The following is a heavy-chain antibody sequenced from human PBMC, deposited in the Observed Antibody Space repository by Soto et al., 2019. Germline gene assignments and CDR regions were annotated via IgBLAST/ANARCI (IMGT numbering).Heavy chain of an antibody. CDR3: ARDPSMSSGSYSATG. CDR2: IIPIFGTA. J-gene: IGHJ4*02. CDR1: GGTFSSYA. V-gene: IGHV1-69*13. Sequence: ASVKVSCKASGGTFSSYAISWVRQAPGQGLEWMGGIIPIFGTANYAQKFQGRVTITADESTSTAYMELSSLRSEDTAVYYCARDPSMSSGSYSATGWGQGTLVTVSS. D-gene: IGHD1-26*01.